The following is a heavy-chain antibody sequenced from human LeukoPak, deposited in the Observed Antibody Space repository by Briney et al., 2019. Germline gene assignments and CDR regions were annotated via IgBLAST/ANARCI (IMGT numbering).Heavy chain of an antibody. CDR1: GGSISGYY. V-gene: IGHV4-59*01. Sequence: SETLSLTCTVSGGSISGYYWNWIRQTPGKGLEWIGYVHYSGSTNYNPSLERRVTISVDTSKDQFSLKVSSVTPADTAVYYCARAGKDSSSPHWGYWGRETLVTVSS. D-gene: IGHD6-6*01. CDR2: VHYSGST. CDR3: ARAGKDSSSPHWGY. J-gene: IGHJ4*02.